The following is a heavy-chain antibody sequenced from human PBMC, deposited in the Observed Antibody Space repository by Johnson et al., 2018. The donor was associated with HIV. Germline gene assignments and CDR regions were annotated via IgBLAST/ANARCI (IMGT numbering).Heavy chain of an antibody. V-gene: IGHV3-13*01. D-gene: IGHD3-16*02. J-gene: IGHJ3*02. Sequence: VQLVEYGGGLVQPGGSLRLSCAASGFTFSSYDMHWVRQATGKGLEWVSAIGTAGDTYYPGSVKGRFTIYRENAKNSLYLQMNSLRAGDTAVYYCARVGYHDAFDIWGQGTMVTVSS. CDR2: IGTAGDT. CDR3: ARVGYHDAFDI. CDR1: GFTFSSYD.